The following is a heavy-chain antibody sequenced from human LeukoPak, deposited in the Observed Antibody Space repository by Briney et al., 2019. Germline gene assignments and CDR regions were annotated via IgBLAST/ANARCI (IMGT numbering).Heavy chain of an antibody. Sequence: SETLSLTCAVYGGSFSGYYWNWIRQPPGKGLEWIGEINHSGSTNYNPSLKSRVTISVDTSKNQFSLKLSSVTAADTAVYYCARVGLNRGAQWLVSDYWGQGTLVTVSS. CDR1: GGSFSGYY. D-gene: IGHD6-19*01. CDR3: ARVGLNRGAQWLVSDY. J-gene: IGHJ4*02. V-gene: IGHV4-34*01. CDR2: INHSGST.